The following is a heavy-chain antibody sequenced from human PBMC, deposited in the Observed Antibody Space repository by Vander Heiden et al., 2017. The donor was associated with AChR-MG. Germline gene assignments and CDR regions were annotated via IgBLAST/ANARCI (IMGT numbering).Heavy chain of an antibody. CDR2: ISWNSGSI. CDR3: AKAAPKPSSWYFDL. Sequence: EVQLVESGGGLVQPGRSLRLSCAASGFTFDDYAMHWVRQAPGKGLEWVSGISWNSGSIGYADSVKDRFTISRDNAKNSLYLQMNSLRAEDTALYYCAKAAPKPSSWYFDLWGRGTLVTVSS. CDR1: GFTFDDYA. V-gene: IGHV3-9*01. J-gene: IGHJ2*01.